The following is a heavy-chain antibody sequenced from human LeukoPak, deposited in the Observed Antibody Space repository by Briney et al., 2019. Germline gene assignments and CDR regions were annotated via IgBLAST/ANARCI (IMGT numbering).Heavy chain of an antibody. CDR2: IYSGGST. CDR1: GFTVSSNY. Sequence: GGSLRLSCAASGFTVSSNYMSWVRQAPGKGLEWVSVIYSGGSTYYADSVKGRFTISRDNSKNTLYLQMNSLRAEDTAVYYCARGGYYYDSSGYIFDYWGRGTLVTVPS. CDR3: ARGGYYYDSSGYIFDY. V-gene: IGHV3-53*01. D-gene: IGHD3-22*01. J-gene: IGHJ4*02.